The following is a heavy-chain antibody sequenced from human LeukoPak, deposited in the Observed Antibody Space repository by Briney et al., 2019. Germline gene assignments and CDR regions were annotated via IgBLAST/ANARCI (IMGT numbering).Heavy chain of an antibody. V-gene: IGHV3-74*01. Sequence: TGGSLRLSCAASGFIFSSYWMHWVRQAPGKGLVWVSRINSDGSSTTYADSVRGRFTMSRDNAKSTLYLQMNSLRAEDTAVYYCARTLAGESYWGQGTLVTVSS. J-gene: IGHJ4*02. D-gene: IGHD3-16*01. CDR1: GFIFSSYW. CDR2: INSDGSST. CDR3: ARTLAGESY.